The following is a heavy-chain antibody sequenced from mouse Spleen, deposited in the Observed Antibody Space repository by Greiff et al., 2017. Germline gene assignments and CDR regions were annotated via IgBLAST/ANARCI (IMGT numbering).Heavy chain of an antibody. V-gene: IGHV1-69*02. J-gene: IGHJ2*01. Sequence: QVQLQQSGAELVKPGASVKLSCKASGYTFTSYWMHWVKQRPGQGLEWIGEIDPSDSYTNYNQKFKGKATLTVDKSSSTAYMQLSSLTSEDSAVYYCASGILYYFDYWGQGTTLTVSS. CDR2: IDPSDSYT. CDR3: ASGILYYFDY. D-gene: IGHD6-1*01. CDR1: GYTFTSYW.